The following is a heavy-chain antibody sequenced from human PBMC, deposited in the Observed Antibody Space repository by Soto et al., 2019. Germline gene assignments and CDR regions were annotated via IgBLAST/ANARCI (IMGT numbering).Heavy chain of an antibody. CDR1: GGSVNSGRYY. Sequence: PSGTLYLTCTVSGGSVNSGRYYWNWIRQPPGKGLEWIGYIYYSGSTNYNPSLKSRVTISADTSKNQFSLRLTSVTAADTAVYYCATARNIDWTSLDSWGQGTLVPVSS. J-gene: IGHJ4*02. CDR3: ATARNIDWTSLDS. V-gene: IGHV4-61*01. D-gene: IGHD1-1*01. CDR2: IYYSGST.